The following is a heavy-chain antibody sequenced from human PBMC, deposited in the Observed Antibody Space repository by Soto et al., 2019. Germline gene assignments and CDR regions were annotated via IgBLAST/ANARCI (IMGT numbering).Heavy chain of an antibody. Sequence: ETLAVTLVVYRGFFSGYYWRWTCEFPRKVLDAIGEINHNGSTNYNTSLKSRVTISVDTSKNQFSLKLSSVTAADTAVYYCARGRSKPGGIQLWLLGVGYAMDIWGQGTTVT. CDR3: ARGRSKPGGIQLWLLGVGYAMDI. CDR1: RGFFSGYY. CDR2: INHNGST. D-gene: IGHD5-18*01. J-gene: IGHJ6*02. V-gene: IGHV4-34*01.